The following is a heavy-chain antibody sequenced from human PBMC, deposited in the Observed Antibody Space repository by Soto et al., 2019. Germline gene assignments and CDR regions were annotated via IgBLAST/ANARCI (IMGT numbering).Heavy chain of an antibody. V-gene: IGHV3-30-3*01. CDR1: GFTFSSYA. CDR3: ARDPVAVAGTGGDY. CDR2: ISYDGSNK. Sequence: GVSLRLSCAASGFTFSSYAMHWVRQAPGKGLEWVAVISYDGSNKYYADSVKGRFTISRDNSKNTLYLQMNSLRAEDTAVYYCARDPVAVAGTGGDYWGQGTLVTVSS. D-gene: IGHD6-19*01. J-gene: IGHJ4*02.